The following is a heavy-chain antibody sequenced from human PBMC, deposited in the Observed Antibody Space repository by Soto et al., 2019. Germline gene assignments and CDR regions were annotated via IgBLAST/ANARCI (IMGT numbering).Heavy chain of an antibody. CDR2: IWYDGSNK. J-gene: IGHJ6*02. D-gene: IGHD2-8*01. V-gene: IGHV3-33*01. Sequence: GGSLRLSCAASGFTFSSYGMHWVRQAPGKGLEWVAVIWYDGSNKYYADSVKGRFTISRDNSKNTLYLQMNSLRAEDTAVYYCARDRSISRYCTNGVCPYGMDVWGQGTTVTVSS. CDR1: GFTFSSYG. CDR3: ARDRSISRYCTNGVCPYGMDV.